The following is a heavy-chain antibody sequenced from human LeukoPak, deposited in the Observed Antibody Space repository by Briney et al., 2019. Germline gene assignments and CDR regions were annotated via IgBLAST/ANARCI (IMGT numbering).Heavy chain of an antibody. J-gene: IGHJ4*02. V-gene: IGHV4-59*01. CDR2: IYYSGST. CDR1: GGSISSYY. CDR3: ARDQDSGGYYLDY. Sequence: SETLSLTCTVSGGSISSYYWSWIRQPPGKGLEWIGYIYYSGSTNYNPSLKSRVTISVDTSKNQFSLKLSSVTAADTAVYYCARDQDSGGYYLDYWGQGTLVTVSS. D-gene: IGHD3-22*01.